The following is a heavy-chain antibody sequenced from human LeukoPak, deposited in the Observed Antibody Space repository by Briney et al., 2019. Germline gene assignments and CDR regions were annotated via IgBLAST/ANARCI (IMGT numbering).Heavy chain of an antibody. Sequence: GGSLRLSCAASGFTFSSYSMNWVRQAPGKGLEWVSSISSSSYIYYADSVKGRFTISRDNAKNSLYLQMNSLRAEDTAVYYCARDLEDYGGNSAPFDYWGQGTLVTVSS. CDR2: ISSSSYI. D-gene: IGHD4-23*01. V-gene: IGHV3-21*01. CDR1: GFTFSSYS. J-gene: IGHJ4*02. CDR3: ARDLEDYGGNSAPFDY.